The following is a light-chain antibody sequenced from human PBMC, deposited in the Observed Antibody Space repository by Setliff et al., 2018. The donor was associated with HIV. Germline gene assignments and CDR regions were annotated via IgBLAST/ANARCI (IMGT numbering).Light chain of an antibody. CDR3: QVWDSSSDLSYV. V-gene: IGLV3-21*03. Sequence: SYELTQPPSVSVAPGKTARITCGGNNIGSKSVHWYQQKPGQAPVLVAYDDSDRPSGIPERFSGSNSGNTATLTISRVEAGDEADYYCQVWDSSSDLSYVFGTGTKVTVL. J-gene: IGLJ1*01. CDR1: NIGSKS. CDR2: DDS.